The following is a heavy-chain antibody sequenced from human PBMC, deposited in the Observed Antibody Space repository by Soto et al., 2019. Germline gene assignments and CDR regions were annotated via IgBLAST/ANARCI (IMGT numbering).Heavy chain of an antibody. Sequence: ASVKVSCKASGYTFTGYYIHWVRQAPGQGLEWMGWINPNSGGTNYAQTFRGRVTMTRDTSISTAYMELSGLISDDTAVYYCARVNEAYYYYYGMDVWGQGTTVTVSS. J-gene: IGHJ6*02. CDR3: ARVNEAYYYYYGMDV. CDR1: GYTFTGYY. CDR2: INPNSGGT. V-gene: IGHV1-2*02. D-gene: IGHD1-1*01.